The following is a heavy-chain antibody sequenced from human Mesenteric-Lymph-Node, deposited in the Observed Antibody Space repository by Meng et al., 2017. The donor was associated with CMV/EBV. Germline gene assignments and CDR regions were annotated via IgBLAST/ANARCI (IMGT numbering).Heavy chain of an antibody. J-gene: IGHJ6*02. CDR2: TYKDGRT. D-gene: IGHD3-22*01. CDR3: AGDVPSGIGYGHYRYGMDV. Sequence: SETLSLTCTVSGGSTSSSSYYWGWTRQPPGKGLEWIGSTYKDGRTSYNPSPKSRVIISVDTSKNQFSQKLISVTAADTAVYYCAGDVPSGIGYGHYRYGMDVWGQGTTVTVSS. CDR1: GGSTSSSSYY. V-gene: IGHV4-39*07.